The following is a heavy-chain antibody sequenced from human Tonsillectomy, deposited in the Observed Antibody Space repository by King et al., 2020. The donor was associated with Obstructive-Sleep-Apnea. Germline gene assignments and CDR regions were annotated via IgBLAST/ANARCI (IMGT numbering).Heavy chain of an antibody. CDR1: GFTFSSYA. D-gene: IGHD3-3*01. CDR2: ISGSGGST. CDR3: AKDNNDYDFWSGYYNY. Sequence: QLVQSGGGLVQPGGSLRLSCAASGFTFSSYAMSWVRQAPGKGLEWVSAISGSGGSTYYADSVKGRFTISRDNSKNTLYLQMNSLRAEDTAVYYCAKDNNDYDFWSGYYNYWGQGTLVTVSS. J-gene: IGHJ4*02. V-gene: IGHV3-23*04.